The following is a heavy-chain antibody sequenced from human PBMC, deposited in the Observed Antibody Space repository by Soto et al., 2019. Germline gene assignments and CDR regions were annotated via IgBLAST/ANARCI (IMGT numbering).Heavy chain of an antibody. CDR3: ARKDYFDY. V-gene: IGHV4-59*01. CDR2: IYYSGST. Sequence: PCDTMSLTYAVSDCTITSYYWSWIRQPPGKGLEWIGYIYYSGSTNYNPSLTSRVTISVDTSKNQFSLKLSSVTASDTAVYYCARKDYFDYWGQGTLVTVSS. CDR1: DCTITSYY. J-gene: IGHJ4*02.